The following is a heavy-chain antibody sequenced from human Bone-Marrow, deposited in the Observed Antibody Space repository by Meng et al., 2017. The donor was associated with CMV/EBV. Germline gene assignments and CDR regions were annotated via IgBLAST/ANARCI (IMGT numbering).Heavy chain of an antibody. V-gene: IGHV3-30-3*01. CDR2: ISYDGSNK. Sequence: GGSLRLSCAASGFTFSSYAMHWVRQAPGKGLEWVAVISYDGSNKYYADSVKGRFTISRDNSKSTLYVQMTGLRAEDTAVYYCARAPDGGSQGSLSYYFDYWGQGSLVTVSS. J-gene: IGHJ4*02. CDR1: GFTFSSYA. D-gene: IGHD1-26*01. CDR3: ARAPDGGSQGSLSYYFDY.